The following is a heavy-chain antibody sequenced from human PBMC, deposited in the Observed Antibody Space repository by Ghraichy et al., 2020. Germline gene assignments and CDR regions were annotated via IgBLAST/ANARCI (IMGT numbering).Heavy chain of an antibody. D-gene: IGHD3-3*01. CDR3: AKDPNDYDFWSGYFSPASKSLKPFDY. V-gene: IGHV3-23*01. Sequence: GGSLRLSCAASGFTFSSYAMSWVRQAPGKGLEWVSAISGSGGSTYYADSVKGRFTISRDNSKNMLYLQMNSLRAEDTAVYYCAKDPNDYDFWSGYFSPASKSLKPFDYWGQGTLVTVSS. CDR2: ISGSGGST. J-gene: IGHJ4*02. CDR1: GFTFSSYA.